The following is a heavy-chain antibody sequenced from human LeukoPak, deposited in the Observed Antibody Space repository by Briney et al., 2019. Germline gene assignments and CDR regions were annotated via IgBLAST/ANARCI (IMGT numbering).Heavy chain of an antibody. D-gene: IGHD3-9*01. J-gene: IGHJ6*02. CDR2: ISGSGGST. Sequence: GGSLRLSCAASGFTFSSYEMNWVRQAPGKGLEWVSAISGSGGSTYYADSVKGRFTISRDNSKNTLYLQMNSLRAEDTAVYYCAKKTGYYYYYGMDVWGQGTTVTVSS. CDR3: AKKTGYYYYYGMDV. CDR1: GFTFSSYE. V-gene: IGHV3-23*01.